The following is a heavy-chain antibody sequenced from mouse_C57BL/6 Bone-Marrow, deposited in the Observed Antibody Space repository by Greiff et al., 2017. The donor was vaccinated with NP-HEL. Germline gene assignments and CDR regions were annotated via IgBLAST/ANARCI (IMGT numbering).Heavy chain of an antibody. CDR1: GYTFTEYT. J-gene: IGHJ3*01. CDR2: FYPGSGSI. Sequence: QVQLKESGAELVKPGASVKLSCTASGYTFTEYTIHWVKQRYGQVLEWIGWFYPGSGSINYNEKFKVKATLTADKSSSTIYMELNSVTSEDSAVYVCARHGVLRSTWFAYWGQGTLVTVSA. CDR3: ARHGVLRSTWFAY. D-gene: IGHD1-1*01. V-gene: IGHV1-62-2*01.